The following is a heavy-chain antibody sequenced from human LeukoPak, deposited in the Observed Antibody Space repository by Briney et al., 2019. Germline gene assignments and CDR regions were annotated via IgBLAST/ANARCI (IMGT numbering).Heavy chain of an antibody. CDR1: GGSFSGYY. J-gene: IGHJ3*02. Sequence: SETLSLTCAAYGGSFSGYYWSWIRQPPRKGLEWIGEIIHSGSTNYNPALKSRVTITVDTSKNQFSLKLSSVTAADTAVYYCGSRESPYSSSWYRAGAFDIWGQGTMVTASS. V-gene: IGHV4-34*12. D-gene: IGHD6-13*01. CDR3: GSRESPYSSSWYRAGAFDI. CDR2: IIHSGST.